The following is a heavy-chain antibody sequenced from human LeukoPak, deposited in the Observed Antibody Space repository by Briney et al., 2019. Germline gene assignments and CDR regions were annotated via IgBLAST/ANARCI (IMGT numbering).Heavy chain of an antibody. Sequence: GGSLRLSCAASGFTFSSYWMHWVRHAPGKGLVWVSRINSDGSSTIYADSVKGRFTISRDNAKNMLYLQMNSLRAEDTAVYYCARVGLYYYDSSGYASGAFDIWGQGTMVTVSS. CDR3: ARVGLYYYDSSGYASGAFDI. J-gene: IGHJ3*02. V-gene: IGHV3-74*01. D-gene: IGHD3-22*01. CDR1: GFTFSSYW. CDR2: INSDGSST.